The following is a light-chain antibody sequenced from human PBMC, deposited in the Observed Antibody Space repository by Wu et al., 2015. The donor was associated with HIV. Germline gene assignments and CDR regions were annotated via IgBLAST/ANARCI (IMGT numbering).Light chain of an antibody. CDR3: QQSYNTPWT. CDR1: QSISSY. CDR2: AAS. Sequence: DIQMTQSPSSLSASVGDRVTITCRASQSISSYLNWYQQKPGKAPKLLIYAASSLQSGVPSRFSGSGSGTDFTLIISSLQPEDFATYYCQQSYNTPWTFGQGTKVEIK. J-gene: IGKJ1*01. V-gene: IGKV1-39*01.